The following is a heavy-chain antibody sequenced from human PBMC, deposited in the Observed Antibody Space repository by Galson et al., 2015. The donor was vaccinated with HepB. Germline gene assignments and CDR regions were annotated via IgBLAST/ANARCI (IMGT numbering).Heavy chain of an antibody. V-gene: IGHV3-23*01. CDR1: GFTFSPYA. Sequence: SLRLSCAASGFTFSPYAMTWVRQAPGKGLEWVSSISGSGDSIYYADSVQGRFTISRDNSKNILYLQMNSLRADDTAVYFCAKDFGGGTSIDYWGQGTLVAVSS. CDR2: ISGSGDSI. J-gene: IGHJ4*02. CDR3: AKDFGGGTSIDY. D-gene: IGHD4-23*01.